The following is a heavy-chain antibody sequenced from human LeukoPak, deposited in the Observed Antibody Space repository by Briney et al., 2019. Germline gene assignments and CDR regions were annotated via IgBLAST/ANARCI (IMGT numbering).Heavy chain of an antibody. J-gene: IGHJ4*02. V-gene: IGHV1-69*05. D-gene: IGHD6-6*01. CDR3: ARGRIAARGNFPRPLDY. CDR1: GGTFSSYA. CDR2: IIPIFGTA. Sequence: ASVKVSCKASGGTFSSYAIGWVRQAPGQGLEWMGGIIPIFGTANYAQKFQGRVTITTDESTSTAYMELSSLRSEDTAVYYCARGRIAARGNFPRPLDYWGQGTLVTVSS.